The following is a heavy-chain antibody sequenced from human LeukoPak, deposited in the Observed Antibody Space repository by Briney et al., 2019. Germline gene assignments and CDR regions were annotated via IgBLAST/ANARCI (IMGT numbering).Heavy chain of an antibody. Sequence: GRSLRFSCAASGFTFSSYGMHWVRQAPGKGLEWVAVISYDGSNKYCADSVKGRFTISRDNSKNTLYLQMNSLRAEDTAVYYCAKVGNGYNNDYWGQGTLVTVSS. CDR3: AKVGNGYNNDY. CDR1: GFTFSSYG. CDR2: ISYDGSNK. D-gene: IGHD5-24*01. V-gene: IGHV3-30*18. J-gene: IGHJ4*02.